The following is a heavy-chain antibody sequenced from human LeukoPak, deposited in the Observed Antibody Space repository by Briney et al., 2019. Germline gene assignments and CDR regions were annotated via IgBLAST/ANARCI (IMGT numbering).Heavy chain of an antibody. CDR1: GYTFTGYY. J-gene: IGHJ6*02. CDR2: INPNSGGT. V-gene: IGHV1-2*02. D-gene: IGHD3-10*01. Sequence: GASVKVSCRASGYTFTGYYMHWVRQAPGQGLEWMGWINPNSGGTNYAQKFQGRVTMTRDTSISTACMELSRLRSDDTAVYYCASSGGSGSYYNYYGMDVWGQGTTVTVSS. CDR3: ASSGGSGSYYNYYGMDV.